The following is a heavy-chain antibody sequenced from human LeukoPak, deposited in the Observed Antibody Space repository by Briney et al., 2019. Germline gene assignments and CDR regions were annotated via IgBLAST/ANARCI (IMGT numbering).Heavy chain of an antibody. CDR1: GGSISSYY. D-gene: IGHD3-10*01. V-gene: IGHV4-59*01. J-gene: IGHJ3*02. CDR2: IFYRGST. Sequence: SETLSVTCTVSGGSISSYYWSWIRQPPGKRLEWIGYIFYRGSTNYNPTLKSRVAISEDTSKNQFSLNLSSVTAADTAVYYCARGGYYGSGSDDAFDIWGQGTIASVSS. CDR3: ARGGYYGSGSDDAFDI.